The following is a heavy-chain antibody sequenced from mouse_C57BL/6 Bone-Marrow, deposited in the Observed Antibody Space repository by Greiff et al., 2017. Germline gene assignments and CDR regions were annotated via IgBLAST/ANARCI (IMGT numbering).Heavy chain of an antibody. Sequence: VKLQQPGAELVKPGASVKMSCKASGYTFTSYWITWVKQRPGQGLEWIGDIYPGSGSTNYNEKFKSKATLTVDTSSSTAYMQLSSLTSEDSAVYYCALQIYYGNLFAYWGQGTLVTVSA. CDR1: GYTFTSYW. CDR3: ALQIYYGNLFAY. D-gene: IGHD2-1*01. J-gene: IGHJ3*01. V-gene: IGHV1-55*01. CDR2: IYPGSGST.